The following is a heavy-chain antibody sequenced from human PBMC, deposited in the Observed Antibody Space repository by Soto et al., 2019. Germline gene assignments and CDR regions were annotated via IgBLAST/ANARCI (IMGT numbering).Heavy chain of an antibody. CDR1: GCTFTSYY. V-gene: IGHV1-46*01. CDR2: IKPSRGST. Sequence: ASVQVPCKASGCTFTSYYMHWVREAPGQGLEWMGIIKPSRGSTSYAQKFQGRVTTTTDTSTSTVYMQLSSLRSEDTAVYYCATPEGAFGGWGQGALVTVSS. J-gene: IGHJ4*02. D-gene: IGHD3-16*01. CDR3: ATPEGAFGG.